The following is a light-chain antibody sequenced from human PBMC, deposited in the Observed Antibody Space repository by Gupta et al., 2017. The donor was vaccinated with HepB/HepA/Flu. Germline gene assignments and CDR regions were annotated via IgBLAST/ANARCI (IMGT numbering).Light chain of an antibody. J-gene: IGKJ5*01. Sequence: AIRWTQSTSSVTASTGDRVTITCRASQGISSYLAWYQQNPGKAPKLLIYAASTWESGVPSRFSGSGSGTDFTLTIICLHSEDFATYYCQQEDSSPLTFGQGTLVEIK. CDR3: QQEDSSPLT. CDR1: QGISSY. V-gene: IGKV1-8*01. CDR2: AAS.